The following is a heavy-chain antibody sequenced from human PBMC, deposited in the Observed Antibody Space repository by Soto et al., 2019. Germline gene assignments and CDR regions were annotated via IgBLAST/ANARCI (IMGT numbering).Heavy chain of an antibody. CDR3: AAGGISPGNYNYYAMDV. CDR1: GYSFTSYW. Sequence: PGESLKISCKGSGYSFTSYWIGWVRQMPGKGLEWMGFIYPGDSNTRYSPSFQGQVTISADKSISTAYLQWSSVKASDTAVYYCAAGGISPGNYNYYAMDVWGQGXTVTVYS. D-gene: IGHD3-16*01. J-gene: IGHJ6*02. V-gene: IGHV5-51*01. CDR2: IYPGDSNT.